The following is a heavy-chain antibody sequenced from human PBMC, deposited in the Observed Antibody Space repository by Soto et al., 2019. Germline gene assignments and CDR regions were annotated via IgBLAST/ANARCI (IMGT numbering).Heavy chain of an antibody. D-gene: IGHD6-19*01. V-gene: IGHV4-34*01. CDR1: GGSFSGYY. J-gene: IGHJ4*02. CDR3: ASGYSSGWAFDY. CDR2: INHSGST. Sequence: QVQLQQWGAGLLKPSETLSLTCAVYGGSFSGYYWSWIRQPPGKGLEWIGEINHSGSTNYNPSLKSRVTISVDTSKNQFSLKLSSVTAADTAVYYCASGYSSGWAFDYWGQGTLVTVSS.